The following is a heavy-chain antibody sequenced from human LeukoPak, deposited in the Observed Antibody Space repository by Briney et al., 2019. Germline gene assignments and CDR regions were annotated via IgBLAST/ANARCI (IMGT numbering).Heavy chain of an antibody. CDR1: GGSISSYY. CDR3: ARGQLSWFDP. Sequence: SETLSLTCTVSGGSISSYYWSWLRQHPGKGLEWIGYIYYSGSTYYNFSLRSRLTISVDTSKNQFSLKLSSVTAADTAVYYCARGQLSWFDPWGQGNLVTVSS. D-gene: IGHD1-1*01. J-gene: IGHJ5*02. V-gene: IGHV4-59*06. CDR2: IYYSGST.